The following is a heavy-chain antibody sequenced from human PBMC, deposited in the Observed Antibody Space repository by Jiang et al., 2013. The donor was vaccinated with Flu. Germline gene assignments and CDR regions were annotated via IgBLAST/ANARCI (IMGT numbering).Heavy chain of an antibody. CDR2: IYFSGST. J-gene: IGHJ4*02. V-gene: IGHV4-59*08. D-gene: IGHD3-10*01. CDR3: ARRTYGGYYFDS. Sequence: GLVKPSETLSLTCTVSGDSLNGHYWTWVRQPPGKGLEWLGYIYFSGSTNYNPSLKSRVTVSLDTSKNQFFLTLTSVTAADTAIYYCARRTYGGYYFDSWGQGTLVTVSS. CDR1: GDSLNGHY.